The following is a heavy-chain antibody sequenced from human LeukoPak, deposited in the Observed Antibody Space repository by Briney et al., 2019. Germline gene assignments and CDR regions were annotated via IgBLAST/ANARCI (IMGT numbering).Heavy chain of an antibody. CDR2: IYHSGST. Sequence: SQTLSLTCTVSGGSISSGGYYWSWIRQPPGKGLEWIGYIYHSGSTYYNPSLKSRVTISVDRSKNQFSLKLSSVTAADTAVYYCARMSIAARNFDYWGQGTLVTVSS. D-gene: IGHD6-6*01. J-gene: IGHJ4*02. V-gene: IGHV4-30-2*01. CDR1: GGSISSGGYY. CDR3: ARMSIAARNFDY.